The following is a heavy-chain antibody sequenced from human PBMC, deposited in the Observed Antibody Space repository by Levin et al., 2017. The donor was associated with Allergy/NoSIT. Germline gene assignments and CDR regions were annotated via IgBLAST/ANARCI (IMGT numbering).Heavy chain of an antibody. CDR3: ARVRGIRVWFGELPHPYYFDY. J-gene: IGHJ4*02. CDR2: IYYSGST. D-gene: IGHD3-10*01. V-gene: IGHV4-59*01. CDR1: GGSISSYY. Sequence: PGGSLRLSCTVSGGSISSYYWSWIRQPPGKGLEWIGYIYYSGSTNYNPSLKSRVTISVDTSKNQFSLKLSSVTAADTAVYYCARVRGIRVWFGELPHPYYFDYWGQGTLVTVSS.